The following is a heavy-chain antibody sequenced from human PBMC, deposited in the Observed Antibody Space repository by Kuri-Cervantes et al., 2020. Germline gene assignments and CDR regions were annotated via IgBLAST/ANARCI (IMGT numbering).Heavy chain of an antibody. Sequence: ESLKISCTVSGGSISSYYWSWIRQPAGKGLEWIGRIYTSGSTNYNPSLKSRVTMSVDTSKNQFSLKLSSVTAADTAVYYCARGPYYYDSSGYPTSHAFDIWGQGTMVTVSS. V-gene: IGHV4-4*07. CDR3: ARGPYYYDSSGYPTSHAFDI. CDR1: GGSISSYY. CDR2: IYTSGST. D-gene: IGHD3-22*01. J-gene: IGHJ3*02.